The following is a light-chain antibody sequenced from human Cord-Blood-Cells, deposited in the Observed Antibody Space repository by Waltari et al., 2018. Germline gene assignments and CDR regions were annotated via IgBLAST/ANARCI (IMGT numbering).Light chain of an antibody. CDR2: EGS. J-gene: IGLJ3*02. V-gene: IGLV2-23*01. Sequence: QPAVTQPAPVSGSPGQSITISCTGTSSAVGSHTLVPRYQQHPGRAPKLMIYEGSKRPSGVSNRFSGSKSGNTASLTISGLQAEDEADYYCCSYAGSSTWVFGGGTKLTVL. CDR3: CSYAGSSTWV. CDR1: SSAVGSHTL.